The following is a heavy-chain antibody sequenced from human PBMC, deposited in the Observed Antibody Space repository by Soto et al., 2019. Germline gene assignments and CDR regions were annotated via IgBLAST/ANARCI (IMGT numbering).Heavy chain of an antibody. CDR2: MNPNSGNT. CDR1: GYTFTSYN. CDR3: ARTLYGDNVDY. V-gene: IGHV1-8*01. D-gene: IGHD4-17*01. Sequence: QVQLVQSGAEVKKPGASVKVSCKASGYTFTSYNINWVRQATGQGLEWMGWMNPNSGNTGYAQKFQGIVTMTRITSISTAYMKMSSLRSEDTAVYYCARTLYGDNVDYWGQGTMVTVSS. J-gene: IGHJ4*02.